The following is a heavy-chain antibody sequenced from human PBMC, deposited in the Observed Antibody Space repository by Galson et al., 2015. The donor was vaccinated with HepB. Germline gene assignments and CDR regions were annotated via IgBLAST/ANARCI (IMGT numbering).Heavy chain of an antibody. Sequence: TLSLTCTVSGDSISSGDYHWTWIRQPPGKGLEWIGSVLHSGGTYYNPSLKSRLTISLDTSKNQFSLRLTSVTAADTAVYYCARDRFCSSGACCDWFGTWGLGPLVTVAS. CDR2: VLHSGGT. D-gene: IGHD2-2*01. CDR3: ARDRFCSSGACCDWFGT. CDR1: GDSISSGDYH. J-gene: IGHJ5*02. V-gene: IGHV4-30-4*01.